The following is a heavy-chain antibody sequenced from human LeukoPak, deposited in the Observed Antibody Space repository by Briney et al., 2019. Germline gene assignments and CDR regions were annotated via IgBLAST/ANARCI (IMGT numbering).Heavy chain of an antibody. V-gene: IGHV3-30*18. CDR3: AKDRGYSHGFDY. Sequence: GGSLRLSCAASGFTFSSYGMHWVRQAPGKGLEWGAAISYEGRNKEYVDSVKGRFTISGDNSKNTLYLQMNSLRAEDTAVYNCAKDRGYSHGFDYWGQGTLVTVSS. D-gene: IGHD5-18*01. CDR1: GFTFSSYG. J-gene: IGHJ4*02. CDR2: ISYEGRNK.